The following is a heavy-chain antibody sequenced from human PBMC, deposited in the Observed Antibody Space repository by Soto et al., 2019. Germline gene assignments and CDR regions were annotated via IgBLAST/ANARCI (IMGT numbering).Heavy chain of an antibody. CDR1: GGSVSSDTHY. CDR3: ARFVRSCSATTCYCRADC. Sequence: PSETLSLTCTVSGGSVSSDTHYWSWIRQPPGKRLEWIWFIYSSESINYNPCLKSRVTMSVDTSRNQFSLQLKSVLVAGPAASLCARFVRSCSATTCYCRADCWGRGNTITASS. CDR2: IYSSESI. D-gene: IGHD2-2*01. V-gene: IGHV4-61*01. J-gene: IGHJ6*02.